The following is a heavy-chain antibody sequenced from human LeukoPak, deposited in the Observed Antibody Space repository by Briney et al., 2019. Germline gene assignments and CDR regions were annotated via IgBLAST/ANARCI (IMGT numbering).Heavy chain of an antibody. CDR3: ARDQYGDYYYYYGMDV. V-gene: IGHV3-74*01. Sequence: PGGSLRLSCVASGFSFSSYWRRGVRQAPGEGLVCVLRINSAGSSTSYADSVKGRFTISRDNAKKKLYLQIISLRAEDTAVYYCARDQYGDYYYYYGMDVWGKGTTVTVSS. CDR2: INSAGSST. CDR1: GFSFSSYW. J-gene: IGHJ6*04. D-gene: IGHD4-17*01.